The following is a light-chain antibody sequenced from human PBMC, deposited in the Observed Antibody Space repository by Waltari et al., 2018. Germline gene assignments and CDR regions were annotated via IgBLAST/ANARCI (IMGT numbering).Light chain of an antibody. CDR1: QSISSY. V-gene: IGKV1-39*01. J-gene: IGKJ2*01. Sequence: DIQMTQSTSSLSASVGDRVTITCRASQSISSYLNWYQQKPGKAPKLLIYAASSLQSGVPSRFSGSGSGTDFTLTISSLQPEDFATYYCQQSYSTPYGYTFGQGTKLEIK. CDR3: QQSYSTPYGYT. CDR2: AAS.